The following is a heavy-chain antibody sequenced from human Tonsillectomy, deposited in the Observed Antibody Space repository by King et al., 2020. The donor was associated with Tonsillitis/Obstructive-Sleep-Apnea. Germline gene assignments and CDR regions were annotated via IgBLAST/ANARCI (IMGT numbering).Heavy chain of an antibody. CDR1: GGSFSGYY. CDR3: ARDNGGGSAFDI. CDR2: ISHSGST. D-gene: IGHD3-16*01. Sequence: VQLQQWGAGLLKPSETLSLNCGVYGGSFSGYYWSWIRQPPGKGLEWIGEISHSGSTNYNPSLKSRVTISVDTSKNQFSLKLSSVTAADTAIYYCARDNGGGSAFDIWGQGTMVTVSS. V-gene: IGHV4-34*01. J-gene: IGHJ3*02.